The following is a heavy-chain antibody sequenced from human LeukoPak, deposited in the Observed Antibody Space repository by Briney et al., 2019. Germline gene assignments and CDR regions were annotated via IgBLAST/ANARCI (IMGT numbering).Heavy chain of an antibody. Sequence: GGSLRLSCAAYGFSFSTYGMHWVRQAPGKGLESVAVIWYDGSHQYYADSVKGRFTISRDMSNNTLYLQMNNLRVDDTALYYCARDLGLRYGSGTYRFDPWGQGTQVDFSS. V-gene: IGHV3-33*08. CDR2: IWYDGSHQ. CDR1: GFSFSTYG. CDR3: ARDLGLRYGSGTYRFDP. J-gene: IGHJ5*02. D-gene: IGHD3-10*01.